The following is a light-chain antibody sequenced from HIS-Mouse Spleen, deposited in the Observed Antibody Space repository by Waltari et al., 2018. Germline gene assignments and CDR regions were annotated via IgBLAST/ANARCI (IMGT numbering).Light chain of an antibody. J-gene: IGKJ4*01. V-gene: IGKV4-1*01. Sequence: DIVMTQSPDSLAVSLGERATINCKSSQSVLYSSNNKNFLAWYQSKPGQAPKLLIYWASTRESGVPDRFSGSGSGTDFTLTISSLQAEDVAVYYCQQYYSTPLTFGGGTKVEIK. CDR3: QQYYSTPLT. CDR1: QSVLYSSNNKNF. CDR2: WAS.